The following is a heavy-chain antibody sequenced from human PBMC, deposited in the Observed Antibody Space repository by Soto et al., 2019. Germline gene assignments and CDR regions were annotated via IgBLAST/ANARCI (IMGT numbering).Heavy chain of an antibody. V-gene: IGHV3-23*01. Sequence: GSLRLSCAASGFTFSSYAMSWVRQAPGKGLEWVSTIVGSGGSTYYTDSVKGRFTISRDNSKNTLYLQMNSLRAEDTAVYYCARDYYRFNSGYGFSMDVWGQGTTVTVSS. CDR3: ARDYYRFNSGYGFSMDV. J-gene: IGHJ6*02. CDR1: GFTFSSYA. CDR2: IVGSGGST. D-gene: IGHD5-12*01.